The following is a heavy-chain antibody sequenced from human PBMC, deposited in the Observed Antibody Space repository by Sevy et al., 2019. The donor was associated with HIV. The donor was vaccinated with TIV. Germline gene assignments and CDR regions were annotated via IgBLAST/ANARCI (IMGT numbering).Heavy chain of an antibody. CDR3: ARGASLYSSSIIEYDY. J-gene: IGHJ4*02. CDR2: MNPNSGIT. CDR1: GYTFTFYD. V-gene: IGHV1-8*01. D-gene: IGHD6-6*01. Sequence: ASVKVSCKASGYTFTFYDINWVRQATGQGLEWVGWMNPNSGITGYAQKFQGRVTMTRNTSISTAYMELSSLRSEDTAVCYCARGASLYSSSIIEYDYWGQGTLVTVSS.